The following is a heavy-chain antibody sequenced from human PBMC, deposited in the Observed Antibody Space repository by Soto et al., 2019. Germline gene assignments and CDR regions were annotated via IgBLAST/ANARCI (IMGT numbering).Heavy chain of an antibody. J-gene: IGHJ4*02. CDR3: ARDAYSTKATFDF. CDR2: IKQDGREK. CDR1: GFTFSVSW. D-gene: IGHD2-15*01. Sequence: EVQLVESGGGLVQPGGSLRLSCAASGFTFSVSWMSWVRQAPGKGLEWVANIKQDGREKYYVDSVKGRFTISRDNAKNSLDPQMNSLRAEDTAVYYCARDAYSTKATFDFWGQGTLVTVSS. V-gene: IGHV3-7*05.